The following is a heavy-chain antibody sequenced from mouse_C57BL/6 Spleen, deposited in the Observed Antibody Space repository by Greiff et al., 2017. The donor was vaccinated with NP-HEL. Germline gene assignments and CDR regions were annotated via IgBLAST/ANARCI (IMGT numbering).Heavy chain of an antibody. CDR3: ARHLYGMEY. D-gene: IGHD1-1*02. CDR2: ISNLAYSI. J-gene: IGHJ4*01. V-gene: IGHV5-15*01. Sequence: EVHLVESGGGLVQPGGSLKLSCAASGFTFSDYGMAWVRQAPRKGPEWVAFISNLAYSIYYADTVTGRFTISRENAKNTLYLELSSLRSEDTAMYYCARHLYGMEYWGQGTSVTVSS. CDR1: GFTFSDYG.